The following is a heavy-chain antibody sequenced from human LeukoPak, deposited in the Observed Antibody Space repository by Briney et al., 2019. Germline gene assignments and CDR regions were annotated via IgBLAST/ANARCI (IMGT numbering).Heavy chain of an antibody. V-gene: IGHV3-48*03. D-gene: IGHD3-22*01. CDR1: GFTFSSYE. Sequence: PGGSLRLSCAASGFTFSSYEMNWVRQAPGKGLEWVSYISRSGSTIYYADSVKGRFTISRDNSKNTLYLQMGSLRAEDMAVYYCARERGNYDSSGFPWYFDLWGRGTLVTVSS. J-gene: IGHJ2*01. CDR2: ISRSGSTI. CDR3: ARERGNYDSSGFPWYFDL.